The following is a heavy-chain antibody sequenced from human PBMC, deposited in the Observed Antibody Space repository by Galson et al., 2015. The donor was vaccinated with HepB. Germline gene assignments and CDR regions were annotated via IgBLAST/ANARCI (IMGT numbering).Heavy chain of an antibody. CDR2: IYYSGST. CDR1: GGSISSYY. J-gene: IGHJ6*04. Sequence: SETLSLTCTVSGGSISSYYWSWIRQPPGKGLEWIGYIYYSGSTNYNPSLKSRVTISVDTSKNQFSLKLSSVTAADTAVYYCARGWGGNLYWWSYAPDVWGKGTTVTVSS. D-gene: IGHD2-8*02. CDR3: ARGWGGNLYWWSYAPDV. V-gene: IGHV4-59*01.